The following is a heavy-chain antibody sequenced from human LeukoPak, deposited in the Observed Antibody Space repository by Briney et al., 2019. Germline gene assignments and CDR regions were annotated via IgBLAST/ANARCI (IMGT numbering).Heavy chain of an antibody. CDR2: IDQSGTT. D-gene: IGHD3/OR15-3a*01. CDR3: ARVPHYYFGYGYFDT. V-gene: IGHV4-34*01. CDR1: GGSFSGYY. Sequence: SLTCVVNGGSFSGYYWSWIRQPPGKGLEWIGEIDQSGTTNYNPSLKSRVAISIDTSKKQFSLTLTSMTAADTAVYYCARVPHYYFGYGYFDTWGQGTRVTVSS. J-gene: IGHJ4*02.